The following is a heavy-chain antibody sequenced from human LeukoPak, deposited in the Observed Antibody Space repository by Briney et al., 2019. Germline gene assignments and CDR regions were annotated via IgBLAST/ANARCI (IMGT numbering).Heavy chain of an antibody. CDR2: IYYSGST. V-gene: IGHV4-59*01. J-gene: IGHJ3*02. D-gene: IGHD3-10*01. CDR3: ARGDVLLWFGELFTAFDI. CDR1: GGSISSYY. Sequence: KPSETLSLTCTVPGGSISSYYWSWIRQPPGKGLEWIGYIYYSGSTNYNPSLKSRVTISVDTSKNQFSLKLSSVTAADTAVYYCARGDVLLWFGELFTAFDIWGQGTMVTVSS.